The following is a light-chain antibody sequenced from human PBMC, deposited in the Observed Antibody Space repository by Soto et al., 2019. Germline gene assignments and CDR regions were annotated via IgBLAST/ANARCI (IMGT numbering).Light chain of an antibody. CDR1: QSVSSK. CDR2: GAS. J-gene: IGKJ5*01. V-gene: IGKV3-20*01. CDR3: QQYGGSPRIT. Sequence: VMTQSPATLSLSPGERATLSCRASQSVSSKLVWYQQKPGQAPRLLIYGASNRATGIPDRFSGSGSGTDFTLIIDRLEPEDVAIYYCQQYGGSPRITFGQGTRLEIK.